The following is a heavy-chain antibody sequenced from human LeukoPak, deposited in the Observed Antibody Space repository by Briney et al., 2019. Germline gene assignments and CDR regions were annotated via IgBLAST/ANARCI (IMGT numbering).Heavy chain of an antibody. CDR2: IIPIFGTA. V-gene: IGHV1-69*05. J-gene: IGHJ6*03. CDR3: ARTTLSISARRYYYYHYMDV. CDR1: GGTFSSYA. D-gene: IGHD6-6*01. Sequence: SVKVSCKASGGTFSSYAISWVRQAPGQGLEWMGGIIPIFGTANYAQKFQGRVTITTDESTSTAYMELSRLRSEDTAVYYCARTTLSISARRYYYYHYMDVWGKGTTVTVSS.